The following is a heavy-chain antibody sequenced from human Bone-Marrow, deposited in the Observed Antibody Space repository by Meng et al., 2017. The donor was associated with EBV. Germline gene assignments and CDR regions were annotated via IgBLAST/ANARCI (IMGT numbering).Heavy chain of an antibody. D-gene: IGHD4-17*01. CDR3: ARHDRLGDYGVS. V-gene: IGHV4-39*01. CDR1: GGSISSSSYY. Sequence: LPRRVSCPGLVKPSETLSLTRTVSGGSISSSSYYWGWIRQPPGKGLEWIESIYYSGSTYYNPSLKSRVTISVDTSKNQFSLKLNSVTAADTAVYFCARHDRLGDYGVSWGQGTLVTVSS. J-gene: IGHJ5*02. CDR2: IYYSGST.